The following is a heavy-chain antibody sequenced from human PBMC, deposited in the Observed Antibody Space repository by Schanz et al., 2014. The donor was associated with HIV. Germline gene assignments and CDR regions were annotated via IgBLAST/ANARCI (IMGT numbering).Heavy chain of an antibody. CDR1: GFSFSSYA. Sequence: EVQLLESGGGLLQPGGSLRLSCAASGFSFSSYAMSWVRQAPGKGLEWVSVISDSGGSTYYADSVKGRFTISRDNSKNTLYLQMNSLRAEDTAVYYCARDLGIVVVPATGAGMDVWGQGTTVTVSS. CDR3: ARDLGIVVVPATGAGMDV. CDR2: ISDSGGST. V-gene: IGHV3-23*01. J-gene: IGHJ6*02. D-gene: IGHD2-2*01.